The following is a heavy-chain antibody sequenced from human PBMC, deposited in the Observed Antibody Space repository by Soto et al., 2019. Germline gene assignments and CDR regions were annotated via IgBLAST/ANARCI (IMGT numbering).Heavy chain of an antibody. D-gene: IGHD6-13*01. CDR2: IKQDGSEK. CDR1: GFTSSNYW. J-gene: IGHJ6*04. V-gene: IGHV3-7*01. CDR3: AGSTSSWGV. Sequence: EVQVVESGGGLVQPGGSLRLSCVASGFTSSNYWMNWARQAPGKGLEWVANIKQDGSEKNYVDSVKGRFTISRDNAKNSLYLQMNSLRAEDTAVYYCAGSTSSWGVWGKGTTVTVSS.